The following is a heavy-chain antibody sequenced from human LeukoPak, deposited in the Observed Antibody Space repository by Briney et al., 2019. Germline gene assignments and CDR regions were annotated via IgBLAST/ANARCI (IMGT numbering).Heavy chain of an antibody. V-gene: IGHV3-30*04. J-gene: IGHJ4*02. CDR1: GFTFSSYG. CDR3: ARDRRDY. Sequence: GRSLRLSCAASGFTFSSYGMHWVRQAPGKGLEWVAVISYDGSNKYYADSVKGRFTISRDNSKNTLYLQMNSLRAEDTAVYYCARDRRDYWGQGTLVTVSS. CDR2: ISYDGSNK.